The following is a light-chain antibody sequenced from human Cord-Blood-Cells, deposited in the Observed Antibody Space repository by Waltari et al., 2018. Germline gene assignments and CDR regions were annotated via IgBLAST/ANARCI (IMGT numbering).Light chain of an antibody. CDR3: CSYAGSSTFVV. CDR1: SSAVGSYNL. V-gene: IGLV2-23*03. CDR2: EGS. J-gene: IGLJ2*01. Sequence: QSALTQPASVSGSPGQSITISCTGTSSAVGSYNLVSCYQQHPGKAPKLRIYEGSKRPSGVSNRFSGSKSGNTASLTISGLQAEDEADYYCCSYAGSSTFVVFGGGTKLTVL.